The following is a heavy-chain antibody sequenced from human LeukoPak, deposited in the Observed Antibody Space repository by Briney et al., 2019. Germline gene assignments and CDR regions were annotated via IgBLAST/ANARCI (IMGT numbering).Heavy chain of an antibody. V-gene: IGHV3-21*05. Sequence: PGGSLRLSCAASRFTFSTYSMNWVRQAPGKGLEWVSYISSSSSYTNYADSVKGRFTISRDNAKNSLYLQMNSLRAEDTAVYYCARAEEVEYSSSSWFDPWGQGTLVTVSS. D-gene: IGHD6-6*01. CDR2: ISSSSSYT. CDR1: RFTFSTYS. J-gene: IGHJ5*02. CDR3: ARAEEVEYSSSSWFDP.